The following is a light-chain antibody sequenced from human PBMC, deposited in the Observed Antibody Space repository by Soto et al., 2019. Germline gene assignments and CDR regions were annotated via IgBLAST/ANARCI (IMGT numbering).Light chain of an antibody. CDR1: SSDIGGYNY. V-gene: IGLV2-14*01. J-gene: IGLJ2*01. CDR3: AAWDDSLRAPV. CDR2: EVT. Sequence: QSALTQPASVSGSPGQSITISCTGTSSDIGGYNYVSWYQQYPGKAPKLIIYEVTNRPSGVPDRFSGSKSGTSASLAISGVRSEDEADYFCAAWDDSLRAPVFGGGTKLTVL.